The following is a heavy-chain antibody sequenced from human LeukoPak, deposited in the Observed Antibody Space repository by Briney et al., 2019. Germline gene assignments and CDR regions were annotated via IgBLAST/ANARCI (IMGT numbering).Heavy chain of an antibody. CDR1: GFTFSSYW. V-gene: IGHV3-7*03. D-gene: IGHD3-10*01. CDR3: AKKSRGSGSYYGDY. J-gene: IGHJ4*02. Sequence: GGSLRLSCAASGFTFSSYWMSWVRQAPGKGLEWVANIKQDGSEKYYVDSVKGRFTISRDNSKNTLYLQMNSLRAEDTAVYYCAKKSRGSGSYYGDYWGQGILVTVSS. CDR2: IKQDGSEK.